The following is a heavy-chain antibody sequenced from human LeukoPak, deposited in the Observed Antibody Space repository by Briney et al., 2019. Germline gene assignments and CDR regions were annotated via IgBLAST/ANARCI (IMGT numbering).Heavy chain of an antibody. D-gene: IGHD3-22*01. CDR2: FYYSVST. CDR1: GGSLSSRSYY. J-gene: IGHJ4*02. V-gene: IGHV4-39*01. Sequence: SETLSLTCTVSGGSLSSRSYYWGWIRQPPGKGLEWIGSFYYSVSTYYNPSLKSRVTISADTSKNQFSLKLCSVTAADTAVYYCARPVMIAMVVYFDYWGQGTLVSVSS. CDR3: ARPVMIAMVVYFDY.